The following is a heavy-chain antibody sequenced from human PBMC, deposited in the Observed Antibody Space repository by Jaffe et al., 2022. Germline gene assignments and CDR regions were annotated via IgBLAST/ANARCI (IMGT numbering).Heavy chain of an antibody. Sequence: EVQLVESGGGLVKPGGSLRLSCAASGFTFSSYSMNWVRQAPGKGLEWVSSISSSSSYIYYADSVKGRFTISRDNAKNSLYLQMNSLRAEDTAVYYCARDQGRFLEWFHEGFDYWGQGTLVTVSS. CDR3: ARDQGRFLEWFHEGFDY. CDR1: GFTFSSYS. CDR2: ISSSSSYI. J-gene: IGHJ4*02. D-gene: IGHD3-3*01. V-gene: IGHV3-21*01.